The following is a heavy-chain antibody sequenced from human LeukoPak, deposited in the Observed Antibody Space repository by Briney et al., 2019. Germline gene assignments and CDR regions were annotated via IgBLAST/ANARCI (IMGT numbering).Heavy chain of an antibody. V-gene: IGHV1-69*13. CDR3: ARGNSRWSTPTSSYYYRMDV. D-gene: IGHD4-23*01. J-gene: IGHJ6*02. CDR2: IIPIIGAA. CDR1: GGTLNNYG. Sequence: ASVKVSCKASGGTLNNYGINWVRQAPGQGLEWMGGIIPIIGAANYALKFQGRVTISADESTSTAYMELYSLRSEDTAVYYCARGNSRWSTPTSSYYYRMDVWGQGTSVTVSS.